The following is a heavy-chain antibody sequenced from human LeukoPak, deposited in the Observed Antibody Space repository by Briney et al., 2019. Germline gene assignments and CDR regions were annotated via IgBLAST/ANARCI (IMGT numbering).Heavy chain of an antibody. Sequence: GASVKVSCKASGGTFSSYAISWVRQAPGQGLEWMGGIIPIFGTANYAQKFRGRVTITADESTSTAYMELSSLRSEDTSVYYCGVTIFGVVRWFDPWGQGTPVTVSS. D-gene: IGHD3-3*01. CDR3: GVTIFGVVRWFDP. CDR2: IIPIFGTA. CDR1: GGTFSSYA. J-gene: IGHJ5*02. V-gene: IGHV1-69*13.